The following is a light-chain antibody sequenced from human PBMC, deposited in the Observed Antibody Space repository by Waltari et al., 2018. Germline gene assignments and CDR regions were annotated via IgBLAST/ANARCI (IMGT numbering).Light chain of an antibody. CDR3: NSRDSSGSHVV. V-gene: IGLV3-19*01. CDR1: SLRRYY. J-gene: IGLJ2*01. Sequence: SSELTQDPSVSVALGQPVRITCQGDSLRRYYASWYQKKPGQAPVLVIYHKNNRPSGIPDRFSGSTSGNTASLTITGSQAEDEADYYCNSRDSSGSHVVFGGGTKLTVL. CDR2: HKN.